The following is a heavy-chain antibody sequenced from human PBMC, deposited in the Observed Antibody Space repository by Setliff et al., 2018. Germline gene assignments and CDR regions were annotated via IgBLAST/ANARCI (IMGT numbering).Heavy chain of an antibody. CDR2: IYTSGST. V-gene: IGHV4-61*02. J-gene: IGHJ4*02. CDR3: SKEGYYDHFGYYHYYFDF. D-gene: IGHD3-22*01. Sequence: LSLTCTVSGGSVSSGSYYWSWIRQPAGKGLEWIGRIYTSGSTNYNPSLKSRVAISVDTSKNQFSLRLSSVTAADTAVYYCSKEGYYDHFGYYHYYFDFWGQGTLVTVSS. CDR1: GGSVSSGSYY.